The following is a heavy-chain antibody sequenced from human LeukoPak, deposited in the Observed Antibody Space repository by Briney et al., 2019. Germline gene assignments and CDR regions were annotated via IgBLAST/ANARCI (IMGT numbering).Heavy chain of an antibody. CDR2: ISWNSGSI. V-gene: IGHV3-9*01. CDR3: AKDNMVGYYFDY. Sequence: WIRQPPGKGLEWVSGISWNSGSIGYADSVKGRFTISRDNAKNSLYLQMDSLRAEDTALYYCAKDNMVGYYFDYWGQGTLVTVPS. J-gene: IGHJ4*02. D-gene: IGHD4/OR15-4a*01.